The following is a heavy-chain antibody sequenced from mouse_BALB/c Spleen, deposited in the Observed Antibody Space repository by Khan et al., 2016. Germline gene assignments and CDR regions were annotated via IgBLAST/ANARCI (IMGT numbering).Heavy chain of an antibody. Sequence: EVQLVESGPGLVKPSQSLSLTCTGTGYSLTSDYAWNWIRQFQGKKLEWMGYIRYNGSTNYNPQLKSRITLTRDTSKNQVFLQLTAVPTEDTATDYGERDYYASSFFDYWGTRTLVTVSA. D-gene: IGHD1-1*01. J-gene: IGHJ3*01. CDR1: GYSLTSDYA. CDR3: ERDYYASSFFDY. CDR2: IRYNGST. V-gene: IGHV3-2*02.